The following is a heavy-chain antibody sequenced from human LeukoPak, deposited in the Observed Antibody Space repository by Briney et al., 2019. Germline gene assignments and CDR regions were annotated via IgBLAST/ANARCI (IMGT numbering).Heavy chain of an antibody. CDR2: ISWDGSST. CDR1: GFTFDDYT. V-gene: IGHV3-43*01. Sequence: PGGSLRLSCAASGFTFDDYTMHWVRQAPGKGLEWVSLISWDGSSTYYADSVKGRFTISRGNSKNSLYLQMNSLRTEDTALYYCAKGDYYDSSGYYPDYWGQGTLVTVSS. D-gene: IGHD3-22*01. CDR3: AKGDYYDSSGYYPDY. J-gene: IGHJ4*02.